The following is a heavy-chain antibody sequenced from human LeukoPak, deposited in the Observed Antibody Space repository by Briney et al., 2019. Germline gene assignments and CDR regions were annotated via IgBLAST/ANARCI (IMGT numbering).Heavy chain of an antibody. D-gene: IGHD3-10*01. V-gene: IGHV4-4*02. CDR2: IYHSGST. J-gene: IGHJ5*02. CDR1: GGSISSSNW. Sequence: SETLSLTCAVSGGSISSSNWWSWVRQPPGKGLEWIGEIYHSGSTNYNPSLKSRVTISVDKSKNQFSLKLSSVTAADTAVYYCARERLAYYGSGSYANWFDPWGQGTLVTVSS. CDR3: ARERLAYYGSGSYANWFDP.